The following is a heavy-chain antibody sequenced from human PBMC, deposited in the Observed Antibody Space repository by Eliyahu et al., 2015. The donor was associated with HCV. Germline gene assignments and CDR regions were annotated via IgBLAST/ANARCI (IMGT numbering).Heavy chain of an antibody. Sequence: AQLAQSGGEVKKPGASVKVSCKASGYTFSXHVVTWIRQAPGQGLEFLGWISGYNGGTNYAQKVQGRVTMTIDRFRSTVLMELRSLRSDDTAVYYCARGSNRGTKAFYYSMDVWGRGTTVTVS. CDR3: ARGSNRGTKAFYYSMDV. CDR2: ISGYNGGT. CDR1: GYTFSXHV. D-gene: IGHD2/OR15-2a*01. V-gene: IGHV1-18*01. J-gene: IGHJ6*03.